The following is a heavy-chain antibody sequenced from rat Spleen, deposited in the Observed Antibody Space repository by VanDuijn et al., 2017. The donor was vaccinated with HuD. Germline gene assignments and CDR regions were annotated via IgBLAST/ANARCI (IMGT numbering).Heavy chain of an antibody. CDR2: IWNTGGT. D-gene: IGHD1-5*01. V-gene: IGHV2-41*01. CDR3: AREGIGTTTDY. CDR1: GFSLTSYG. Sequence: QVQLKESGPGLVQPSQTLSLTCTVSGFSLTSYGVSWVRQPPGKGLEWIGVIWNTGGTQYNSALKSRLSISKDTSKSQVFLKMNSLQTEDTATYYCAREGIGTTTDYWGQGVMVTVSS. J-gene: IGHJ2*01.